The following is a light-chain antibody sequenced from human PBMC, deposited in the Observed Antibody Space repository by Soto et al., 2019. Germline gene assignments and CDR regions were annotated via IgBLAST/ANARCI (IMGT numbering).Light chain of an antibody. J-gene: IGLJ1*01. Sequence: QSALTRPASVSGSPGQSITISCTGTSSDVGAYNYVSWYQQHPGKAPKLMIYEVSNRPSGVSHRFSGSKSDNTASLTISGLQTDDEADYYCSSYTSSRTLVFGTGTKVTV. CDR1: SSDVGAYNY. V-gene: IGLV2-14*01. CDR2: EVS. CDR3: SSYTSSRTLV.